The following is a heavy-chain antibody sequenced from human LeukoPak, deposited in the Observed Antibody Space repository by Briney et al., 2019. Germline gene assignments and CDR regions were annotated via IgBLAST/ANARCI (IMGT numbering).Heavy chain of an antibody. D-gene: IGHD3-10*01. V-gene: IGHV4-30-4*01. Sequence: SETLSLTCTVSGGSISSYYWSWIRQPPGKGLEWIGYIYYSGSTYYNPSLKSRVTISVDTSKNQFSLKLSSVTAADTAVYYCARAIPSYYGSGSHFDYWGQGTLVTVSS. CDR3: ARAIPSYYGSGSHFDY. J-gene: IGHJ4*02. CDR1: GGSISSYY. CDR2: IYYSGST.